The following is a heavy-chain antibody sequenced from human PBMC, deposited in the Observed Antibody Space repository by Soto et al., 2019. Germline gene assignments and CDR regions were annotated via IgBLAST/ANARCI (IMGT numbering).Heavy chain of an antibody. Sequence: EVQLVESGGGLVQPGGSLRLSCAASGLTFSSYWMSWVRQAPGKGLEWVANIKQDGSQKYYVDSVKGRFTISRDNAKNSLYLQMNSLRVEDTAVYYCASAYYYDSSGYSPGGYWGQATLVTVSS. CDR1: GLTFSSYW. J-gene: IGHJ4*02. CDR2: IKQDGSQK. CDR3: ASAYYYDSSGYSPGGY. D-gene: IGHD3-22*01. V-gene: IGHV3-7*01.